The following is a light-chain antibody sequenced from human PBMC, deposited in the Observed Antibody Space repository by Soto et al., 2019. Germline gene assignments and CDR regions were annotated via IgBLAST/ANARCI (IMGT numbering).Light chain of an antibody. Sequence: QSVLTQPPSVSAAPGQKVTISCSGSSSNIGNNYVSWYQQLPGTAPKLLIYDNNKRPSGIPDRFSGSKSGTSATLGITGLQTGDEADYYCGTWDSSLSAGRVFGGGTKPTVL. CDR2: DNN. CDR1: SSNIGNNY. CDR3: GTWDSSLSAGRV. J-gene: IGLJ2*01. V-gene: IGLV1-51*01.